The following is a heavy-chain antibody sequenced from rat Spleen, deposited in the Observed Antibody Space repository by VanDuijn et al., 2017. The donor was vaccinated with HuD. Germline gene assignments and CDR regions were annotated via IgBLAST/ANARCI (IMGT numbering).Heavy chain of an antibody. CDR2: ISNSGGSI. D-gene: IGHD1-1*01. CDR3: TTVVQGHGFAY. Sequence: EVQLVESGGGLVQPGRSLKLSCAALGFTFSNYYMAWVRQAPTKGLEWVASISNSGGSIYYPDSVKGRFTISRDNAQNTLYLQMNSLRSEDTATYYCTTVVQGHGFAYWGQGTLVTVSS. J-gene: IGHJ3*01. CDR1: GFTFSNYY. V-gene: IGHV5-27*01.